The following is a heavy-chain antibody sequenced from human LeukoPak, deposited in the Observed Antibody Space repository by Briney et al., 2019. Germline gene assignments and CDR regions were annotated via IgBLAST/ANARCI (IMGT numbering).Heavy chain of an antibody. D-gene: IGHD3-10*01. J-gene: IGHJ5*02. CDR1: GGSFSGYY. V-gene: IGHV4-34*01. CDR2: INHSGST. Sequence: KPSETLSLTCAVYGGSFSGYYWSWIRQPPGKGLEWIGEINHSGSTNYNPSLKSRVTISVDTSKNQFSLKLSSVTAADTAVYYCARGVLITMVRGVTYNWFDPWGQGTLVTVSS. CDR3: ARGVLITMVRGVTYNWFDP.